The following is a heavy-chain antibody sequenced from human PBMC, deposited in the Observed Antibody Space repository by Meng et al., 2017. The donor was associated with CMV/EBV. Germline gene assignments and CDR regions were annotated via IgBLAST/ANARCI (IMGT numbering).Heavy chain of an antibody. D-gene: IGHD3-3*01. CDR1: GFTFSSYW. J-gene: IGHJ6*02. Sequence: GESLKISCAASGFTFSSYWMSWVRQAPGKGLEWVANIKQDGSEKYYVDSVKGRFTISRDNAKNSLYLQMNSLRAEDTAVYYCARDGVVWSGYSVYYYYGMDVWGQGTTVTVSS. V-gene: IGHV3-7*01. CDR3: ARDGVVWSGYSVYYYYGMDV. CDR2: IKQDGSEK.